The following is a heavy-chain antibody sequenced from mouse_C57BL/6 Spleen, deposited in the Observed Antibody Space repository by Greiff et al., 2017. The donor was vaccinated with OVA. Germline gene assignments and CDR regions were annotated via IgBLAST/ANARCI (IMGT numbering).Heavy chain of an antibody. CDR2: IRSKSNNYAT. CDR1: GFSFNTYA. Sequence: EVKLVESGGGLVQPKGSLKLSCAASGFSFNTYAMNWVRQAPGKGLEWVARIRSKSNNYATYYADSVKDRFTISRDDSESMLYLQMNNLKTEDTAMYYCVRQRDYDYDEVWYFDVWGTGTTVTVSS. CDR3: VRQRDYDYDEVWYFDV. J-gene: IGHJ1*03. D-gene: IGHD2-4*01. V-gene: IGHV10-1*01.